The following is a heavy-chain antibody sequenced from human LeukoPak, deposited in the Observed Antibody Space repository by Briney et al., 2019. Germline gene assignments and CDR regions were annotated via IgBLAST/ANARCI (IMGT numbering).Heavy chain of an antibody. J-gene: IGHJ6*02. CDR2: ISGSGGST. Sequence: TGGSLRLSCAASGFTFSSYAMSWVRQAPGKGLEWASAISGSGGSTYYADSVKGRFTISRDNSKNTLYLQMNSLRAEDTAVYYCAKNLYCTNGVCYDGMDVWGQGTTVTVSS. V-gene: IGHV3-23*01. D-gene: IGHD2-8*01. CDR3: AKNLYCTNGVCYDGMDV. CDR1: GFTFSSYA.